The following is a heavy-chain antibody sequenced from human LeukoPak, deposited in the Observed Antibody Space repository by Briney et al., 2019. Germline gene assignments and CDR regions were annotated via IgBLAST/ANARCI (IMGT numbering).Heavy chain of an antibody. CDR2: IYHSGST. V-gene: IGHV4-39*07. J-gene: IGHJ3*02. D-gene: IGHD5/OR15-5a*01. Sequence: SETLSLTCTVSGGSISSSSYYWGWIRQPPGKGLEWIGYIYHSGSTYYNPSLKSRVTISVDRSKNQLSLKLSSVTAADTAVYYCASPGLNAFDIWGQGTMVTVSS. CDR3: ASPGLNAFDI. CDR1: GGSISSSSYY.